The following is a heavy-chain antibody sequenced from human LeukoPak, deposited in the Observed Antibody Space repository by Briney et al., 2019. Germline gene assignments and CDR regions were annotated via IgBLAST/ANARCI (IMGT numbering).Heavy chain of an antibody. V-gene: IGHV3-11*01. J-gene: IGHJ6*02. Sequence: GGSLRLSCAASGFTFSDYYMSWIRQAPGKGLEWVSYISSSGSTIYYADSVKGRFTISRDNAKNSLYLQMNSLRAEDTAVYYCARGPLNSSSWYEYYYYGMDVWGQGTTVTVSS. CDR1: GFTFSDYY. CDR3: ARGPLNSSSWYEYYYYGMDV. CDR2: ISSSGSTI. D-gene: IGHD6-13*01.